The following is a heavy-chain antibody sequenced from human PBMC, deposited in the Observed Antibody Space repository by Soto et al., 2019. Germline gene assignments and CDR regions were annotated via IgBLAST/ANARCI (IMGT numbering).Heavy chain of an antibody. V-gene: IGHV1-8*01. CDR3: ARLNRRYVAYVTDS. D-gene: IGHD5-12*01. Sequence: ASVKVSCKASGYTFVTYDINWVRQAPGQGLEWMGWMNPNTGNTGSAQNFQGRLTMTRDTSISTASMELSSLRSEDTAVYFCARLNRRYVAYVTDSWG. CDR2: MNPNTGNT. J-gene: IGHJ5*01. CDR1: GYTFVTYD.